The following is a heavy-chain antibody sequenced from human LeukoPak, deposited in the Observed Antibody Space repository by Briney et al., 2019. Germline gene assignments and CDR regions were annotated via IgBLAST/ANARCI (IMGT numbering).Heavy chain of an antibody. V-gene: IGHV4-34*09. Sequence: SETLSLTCAVYGGSFSGYYWSWIRQPPGKGPEWIGYIYYSGSTSYNPSLKSRVTISVDTSKNQFSLKLNSVTAADTAVYYCTRDLRQKRGYSGYDGPQGGWFDPWGQGTLVTVSS. CDR1: GGSFSGYY. CDR2: IYYSGST. CDR3: TRDLRQKRGYSGYDGPQGGWFDP. J-gene: IGHJ5*02. D-gene: IGHD5-12*01.